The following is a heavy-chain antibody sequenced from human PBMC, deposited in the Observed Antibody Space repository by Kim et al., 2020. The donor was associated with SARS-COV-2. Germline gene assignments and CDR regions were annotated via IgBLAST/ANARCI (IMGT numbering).Heavy chain of an antibody. D-gene: IGHD5-18*01. Sequence: SVKVSCKASGGTFSSYAISWVRQAPGQGLEWMGGIIPIFGTANYAQKFQGRVTITADESTSTAYMELSSLRSEDTAVYYCARGYMRPRDTAMATYYYYGMDVWGQGTTVTVSS. CDR3: ARGYMRPRDTAMATYYYYGMDV. CDR2: IIPIFGTA. CDR1: GGTFSSYA. J-gene: IGHJ6*02. V-gene: IGHV1-69*13.